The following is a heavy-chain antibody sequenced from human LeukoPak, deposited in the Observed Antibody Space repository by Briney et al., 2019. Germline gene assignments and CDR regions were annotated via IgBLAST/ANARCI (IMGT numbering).Heavy chain of an antibody. D-gene: IGHD5-18*01. CDR1: GYTFTSYY. V-gene: IGHV1-46*01. J-gene: IGHJ1*01. Sequence: ASVKVSCKASGYTFTSYYMHWVRQAPGQGLEWMGIINPSGGSTSYAQKFQGRVTMTRDTSTSTVHMELSSLRSEDTAVYCCAREELPRGYSYGNEYFQHWGQGTLVTVSS. CDR3: AREELPRGYSYGNEYFQH. CDR2: INPSGGST.